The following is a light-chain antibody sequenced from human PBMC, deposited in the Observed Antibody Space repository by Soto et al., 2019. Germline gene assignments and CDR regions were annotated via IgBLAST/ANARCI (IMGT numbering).Light chain of an antibody. CDR2: EIT. CDR1: SSDIGAYNY. CDR3: SSYSSAVAFV. J-gene: IGLJ1*01. V-gene: IGLV2-14*03. Sequence: QSALTQPASVSGSPGXXXTISCTGTSSDIGAYNYVSWYQQHPGKAPKLIIYEITNRPSGISNRFSGSRSGNTASLSISGLQAEDEADYYCSSYSSAVAFVFGTGTKLTVL.